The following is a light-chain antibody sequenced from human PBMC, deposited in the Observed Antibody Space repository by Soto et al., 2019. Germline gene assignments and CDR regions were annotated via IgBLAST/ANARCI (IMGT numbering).Light chain of an antibody. CDR2: DVS. V-gene: IGLV2-14*01. Sequence: QAVVTQPPSASGTPGQRVTISCSGSSSNIGSNTVNRYQQHPGKAPKLMIYDVSNRPSGVSNRFSGSKSGNTASLTISGLQAEDEADYYCSSYTTSTTRGFGGGTKVTVL. CDR3: SSYTTSTTRG. J-gene: IGLJ2*01. CDR1: SSNIGSNT.